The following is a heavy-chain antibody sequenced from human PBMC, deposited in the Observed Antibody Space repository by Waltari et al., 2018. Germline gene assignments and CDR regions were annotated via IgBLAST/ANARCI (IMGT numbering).Heavy chain of an antibody. J-gene: IGHJ3*02. CDR1: GGSISSYY. CDR2: IYYSGST. CDR3: AKDLAYGGDAFDI. D-gene: IGHD2-21*01. V-gene: IGHV4-59*01. Sequence: QVQLQESGPGLVKPSETLSLTCTVSGGSISSYYWSWIRQPPGKGLERIGYIYYSGSTNYNPSLKSRVTISVDTSKNQFSLKLSSVTAADTAVYYCAKDLAYGGDAFDIWGQGTMVTVSS.